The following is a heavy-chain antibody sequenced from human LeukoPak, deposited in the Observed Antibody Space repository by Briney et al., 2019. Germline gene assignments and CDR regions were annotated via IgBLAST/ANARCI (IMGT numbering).Heavy chain of an antibody. V-gene: IGHV3-48*01. CDR1: GFTFSSYS. CDR3: ARDLKYYDFWSGSLNWFDP. CDR2: ISSSSSTI. J-gene: IGHJ5*02. Sequence: PGGSLRLSCAASGFTFSSYSMNWVRQAPGKGLEWVSYISSSSSTIYYADSVKGRFTISRDNAKSSLYLQMNSLRAEDTAVYYCARDLKYYDFWSGSLNWFDPWGQGTLVTVSS. D-gene: IGHD3-3*01.